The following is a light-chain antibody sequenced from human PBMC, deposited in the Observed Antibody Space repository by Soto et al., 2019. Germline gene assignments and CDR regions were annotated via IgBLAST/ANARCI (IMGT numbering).Light chain of an antibody. CDR3: AAWDHSLNGVV. J-gene: IGLJ2*01. CDR2: SNN. CDR1: SSNIGSNT. Sequence: QLVLTQPPSASGTPGQRVTISCSGSSSNIGSNTVNWYQQLPGTAPKLLIYSNNQRPSGVPDRFSGSKSGTSASLAISGLQSEDEADYYCAAWDHSLNGVVFGGGTKVTVL. V-gene: IGLV1-44*01.